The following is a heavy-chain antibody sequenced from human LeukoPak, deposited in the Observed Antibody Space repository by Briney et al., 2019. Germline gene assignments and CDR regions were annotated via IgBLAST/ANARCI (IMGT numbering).Heavy chain of an antibody. CDR1: GFTLNTYA. Sequence: GGSLRLSCAASGFTLNTYAMHWVRQAPGKGLEYVSAITSNGGTTYYANSVKGRFTIPRDNSKNTLYLQMGSLRAEDMAVYYCARADSSGYYYAWGQGTLVTVSS. CDR3: ARADSSGYYYA. D-gene: IGHD3-22*01. V-gene: IGHV3-64*01. J-gene: IGHJ5*02. CDR2: ITSNGGTT.